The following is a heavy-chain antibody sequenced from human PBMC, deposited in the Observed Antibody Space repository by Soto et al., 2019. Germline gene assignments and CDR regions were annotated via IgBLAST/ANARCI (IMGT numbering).Heavy chain of an antibody. CDR3: ARGARVERRRAEIDY. J-gene: IGHJ4*02. Sequence: SETLSLTCTVSGGSTSSGGYYWSWIRQHPGKGLEWIGYIYYSGSTYYNPSLKSRVTISVDTSKNQFSLKLSSVTAADTAVYYCARGARVERRRAEIDYWGQGTLVTVSS. V-gene: IGHV4-31*03. CDR1: GGSTSSGGYY. D-gene: IGHD1-1*01. CDR2: IYYSGST.